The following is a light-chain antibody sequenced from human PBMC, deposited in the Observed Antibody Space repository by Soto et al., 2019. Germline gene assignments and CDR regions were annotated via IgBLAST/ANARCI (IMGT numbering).Light chain of an antibody. CDR3: QQYGSSFWT. J-gene: IGKJ1*01. V-gene: IGKV3-20*01. CDR1: QSVSSSY. Sequence: EIVLTQSPGTLSLSPWERATLSCRASQSVSSSYLAWYQQKPGQAPRLLIYDTSSRATGIPDRFSGSGSGTDFTLTISRLEPEDFAVYYCQQYGSSFWTFGQGTKVDIK. CDR2: DTS.